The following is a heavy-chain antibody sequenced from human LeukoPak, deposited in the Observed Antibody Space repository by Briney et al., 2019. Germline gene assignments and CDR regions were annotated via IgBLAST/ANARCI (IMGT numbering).Heavy chain of an antibody. D-gene: IGHD6-19*01. Sequence: SETLSLTCSVSGYTISSGYDWGWIRQPPGKGLEWIGSIYYRRTTYYNPSLKSRVTMSIDTSKNQFPLRLNSMTAADTAVYYCARLFRVAAGIGYFDYWGQGTLVTVSS. V-gene: IGHV4-38-2*02. CDR1: GYTISSGYD. J-gene: IGHJ4*02. CDR3: ARLFRVAAGIGYFDY. CDR2: IYYRRTT.